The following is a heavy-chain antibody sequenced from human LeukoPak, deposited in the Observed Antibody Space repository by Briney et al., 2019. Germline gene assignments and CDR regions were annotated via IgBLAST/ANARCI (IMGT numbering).Heavy chain of an antibody. D-gene: IGHD5-12*01. J-gene: IGHJ4*02. Sequence: SETLSLTCTVSGGSVSSGIYYWSWIRQPPGKGLEWIGYIHYSGSTNYNPSLKSRVAISVDTSKNQFSLKVTSVTAADTAVYYCARTTPSATIDYWGQGTLVTVSS. CDR1: GGSVSSGIYY. V-gene: IGHV4-61*01. CDR2: IHYSGST. CDR3: ARTTPSATIDY.